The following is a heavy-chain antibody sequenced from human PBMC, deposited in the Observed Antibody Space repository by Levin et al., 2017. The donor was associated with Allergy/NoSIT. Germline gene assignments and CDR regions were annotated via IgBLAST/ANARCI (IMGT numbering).Heavy chain of an antibody. D-gene: IGHD4-23*01. J-gene: IGHJ4*02. CDR1: GFTFSSYA. CDR2: ISGSGGST. CDR3: AKDCNDYGGKLADY. V-gene: IGHV3-23*01. Sequence: QLGESLKISCAASGFTFSSYAMSWVRQAPGKGLEWVSAISGSGGSTYYADSVKGRFTISRDNSKNTLYLQMNSLRAEDTAVYYCAKDCNDYGGKLADYWGQGTLVTVSS.